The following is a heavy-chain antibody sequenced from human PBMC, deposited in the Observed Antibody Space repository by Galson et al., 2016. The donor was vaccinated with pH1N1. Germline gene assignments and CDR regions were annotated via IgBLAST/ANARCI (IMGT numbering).Heavy chain of an antibody. CDR2: IIGMFGTT. CDR3: ARSRGYSYGSHYFDN. V-gene: IGHV1-69*13. J-gene: IGHJ4*02. CDR1: GGTFSSYA. Sequence: SVKVSCKASGGTFSSYAVSWVRQAPGQGLEWVGGIIGMFGTTTYAQKLQGRVTITAEELTSSSYMELTSLTSEDTALYYCARSRGYSYGSHYFDNWGQGTLVTVSS. D-gene: IGHD5-18*01.